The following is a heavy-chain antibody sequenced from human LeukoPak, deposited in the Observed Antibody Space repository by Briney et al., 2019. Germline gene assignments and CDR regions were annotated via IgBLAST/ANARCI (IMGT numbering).Heavy chain of an antibody. D-gene: IGHD6-19*01. Sequence: GGSLRLSCAASGFTFSSYGMHWVRQAPGKGLEWVAVIWYDGINKYYADSVKGRFTISRDNSKNTLYLQMTSLRAEDTALYYCASARGYSSEYKWGQGTLVTVSS. V-gene: IGHV3-33*08. CDR3: ASARGYSSEYK. CDR1: GFTFSSYG. CDR2: IWYDGINK. J-gene: IGHJ4*02.